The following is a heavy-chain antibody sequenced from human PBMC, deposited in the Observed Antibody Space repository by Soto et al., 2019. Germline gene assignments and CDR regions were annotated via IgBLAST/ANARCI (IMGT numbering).Heavy chain of an antibody. CDR2: IHSRHSYT. CDR3: ARHSDCSSTSCLQWYYGMDV. D-gene: IGHD2-2*01. Sequence: GESLNISCKVSGYSFTSYWIIWVLQMPGKGLEGTATIHSRHSYTNYSPAFRGHVTISADKSIRTAYLQWSSLKASDTAMYYCARHSDCSSTSCLQWYYGMDVWGQGTPVTVSS. CDR1: GYSFTSYW. V-gene: IGHV5-10-1*01. J-gene: IGHJ6*01.